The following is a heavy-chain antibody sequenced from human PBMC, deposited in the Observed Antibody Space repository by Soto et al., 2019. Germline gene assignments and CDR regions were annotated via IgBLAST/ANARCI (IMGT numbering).Heavy chain of an antibody. CDR1: GGAFSTYA. CDR2: VIPLFGTS. J-gene: IGHJ6*02. Sequence: QVQLVQSGAEVKEPGSSVKVACQASGGAFSTYAISWVRQAPGQGLEWMGGVIPLFGTSNYLPKFQGRVSIAADRSTETVYMELSRLRFVDTAVYFCARELKAGGHFGMDVWGQGTTVTVSS. CDR3: ARELKAGGHFGMDV. D-gene: IGHD3-16*01. V-gene: IGHV1-69*06.